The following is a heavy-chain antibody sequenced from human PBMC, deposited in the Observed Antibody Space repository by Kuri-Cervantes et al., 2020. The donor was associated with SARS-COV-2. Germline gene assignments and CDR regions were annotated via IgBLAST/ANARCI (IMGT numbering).Heavy chain of an antibody. J-gene: IGHJ3*02. V-gene: IGHV3-48*01. CDR1: GFPFSSYS. Sequence: GESLKISCAASGFPFSSYSMNWVRQAPGKGLEWGSYNSSSSSTIYYADPVKGRFTISRDNSKHTLYLQMNSQRAADTAVYYCAKETGSLAFDIWGQGTMVTVSS. CDR3: AKETGSLAFDI. D-gene: IGHD3-10*01. CDR2: NSSSSSTI.